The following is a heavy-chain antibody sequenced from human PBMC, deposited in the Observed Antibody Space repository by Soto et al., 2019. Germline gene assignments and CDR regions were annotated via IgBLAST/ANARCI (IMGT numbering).Heavy chain of an antibody. CDR3: AKDGSNYVDYYGMDV. V-gene: IGHV3-21*01. J-gene: IGHJ6*02. CDR2: ISRSSRYI. D-gene: IGHD4-4*01. CDR1: GFTFSSYS. Sequence: RRLSCAASGFTFSSYSMNWVRQAPGKGLEWMSSISRSSRYIYYAASMKGRFTISRDNAKNSLYLQMNSLRAEDTAVYYCAKDGSNYVDYYGMDVWGQGTTVTVSS.